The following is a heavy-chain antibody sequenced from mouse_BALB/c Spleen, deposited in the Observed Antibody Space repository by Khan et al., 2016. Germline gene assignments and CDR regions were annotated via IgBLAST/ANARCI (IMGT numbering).Heavy chain of an antibody. CDR3: ARRTGRSFDYAMDY. CDR1: GFSLSTSGMG. J-gene: IGHJ4*01. D-gene: IGHD1-1*01. V-gene: IGHV8-12*01. CDR2: ISWDDDK. Sequence: QVTLKESGPGILQPSQTLSLTCSFSGFSLSTSGMGVSWIRQPSGMGLEWLAHISWDDDKRYNPSLKGRLTISKDTSGNLGFLKITSVDSTDTSTYYCARRTGRSFDYAMDYWGQGTSVTVSS.